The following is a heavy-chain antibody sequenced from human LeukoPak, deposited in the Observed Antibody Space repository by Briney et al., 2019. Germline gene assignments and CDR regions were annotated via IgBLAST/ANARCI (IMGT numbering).Heavy chain of an antibody. Sequence: PGGSLRLSCAASGFTFSNYVMHWVRQPPGKGLEWVAFIRYHGNDKYYADSVKGRFTISRDNSKNTLYLQMNSLRAEDTAVYYCAKVVTMVRGFDYWGQGTLVTVSS. CDR1: GFTFSNYV. CDR2: IRYHGNDK. J-gene: IGHJ4*02. D-gene: IGHD3-10*01. CDR3: AKVVTMVRGFDY. V-gene: IGHV3-30*02.